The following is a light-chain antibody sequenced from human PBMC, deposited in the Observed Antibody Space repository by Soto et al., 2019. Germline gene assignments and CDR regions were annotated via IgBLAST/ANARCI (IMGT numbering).Light chain of an antibody. Sequence: DIQMTQSPSSLSASVGDRVTITCRASQSISSYVNWYQQKPGKAPILLIYASSSLQSGVPSRFSGSGSETDFTLTISSLQPEDFATYYCQQSYSTPWTFGQGTKVDIK. CDR3: QQSYSTPWT. J-gene: IGKJ1*01. CDR1: QSISSY. V-gene: IGKV1-39*01. CDR2: ASS.